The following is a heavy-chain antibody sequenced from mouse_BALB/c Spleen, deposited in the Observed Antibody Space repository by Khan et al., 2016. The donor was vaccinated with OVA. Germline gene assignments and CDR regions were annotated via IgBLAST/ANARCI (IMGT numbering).Heavy chain of an antibody. CDR1: GYTFTSYW. D-gene: IGHD1-1*01. CDR2: IYPVTDNT. CDR3: AREEALYYFAY. V-gene: IGHV1-76*01. Sequence: QVQLKQSGAELVRPGASVKLSCKTSGYTFTSYWIHWVKQRSGQGLEWIARIYPVTDNTYYNEKLRDKATLTADKSSSTAYIQLSSLTSEDSAVYCCAREEALYYFAYWGQGTTLTVSA. J-gene: IGHJ2*01.